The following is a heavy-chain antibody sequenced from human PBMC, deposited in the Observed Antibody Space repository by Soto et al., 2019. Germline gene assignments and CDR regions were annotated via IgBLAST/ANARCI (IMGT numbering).Heavy chain of an antibody. D-gene: IGHD6-19*01. CDR3: AKGEIAVAGCRQPSTYYGMDV. CDR1: GCTFSSYA. CDR2: ISGSGGST. Sequence: GGSLSLSWAASGCTFSSYAMSWVRPAPGKGLEWVSAISGSGGSTYYADSVKGRFTISRDNSKNTLYLQMNSLRAEDTAVYYCAKGEIAVAGCRQPSTYYGMDVWGQGTTVTVS. V-gene: IGHV3-23*01. J-gene: IGHJ6*02.